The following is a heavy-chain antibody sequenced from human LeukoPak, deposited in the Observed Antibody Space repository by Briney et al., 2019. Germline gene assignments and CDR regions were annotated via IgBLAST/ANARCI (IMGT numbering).Heavy chain of an antibody. Sequence: GGSLRLSCAASGFTFTSSAMSWVRQAPGKGLEWVSTVSISGGSTYSADSVKGRFIISRDNSNNALYLQMDSLRAEDTAVYYCAKGRGGSSGWYYFDSWGQGAQVIVSS. CDR3: AKGRGGSSGWYYFDS. CDR2: VSISGGST. CDR1: GFTFTSSA. V-gene: IGHV3-23*01. D-gene: IGHD6-19*01. J-gene: IGHJ4*02.